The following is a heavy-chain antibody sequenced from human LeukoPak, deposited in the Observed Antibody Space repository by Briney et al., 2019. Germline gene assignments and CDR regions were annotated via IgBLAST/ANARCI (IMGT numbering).Heavy chain of an antibody. Sequence: PGGSLRLSCAASGFTFSSYSMNWVRQAPGKGLEWVSYISSSSSTIYYADSVKGRFTISRDNAKNSLYLQMNSLRAEDTAVYYCARDFRDYGDYPSFLLDWGQGTLVTVSS. D-gene: IGHD4-17*01. V-gene: IGHV3-48*01. CDR1: GFTFSSYS. J-gene: IGHJ4*02. CDR2: ISSSSSTI. CDR3: ARDFRDYGDYPSFLLD.